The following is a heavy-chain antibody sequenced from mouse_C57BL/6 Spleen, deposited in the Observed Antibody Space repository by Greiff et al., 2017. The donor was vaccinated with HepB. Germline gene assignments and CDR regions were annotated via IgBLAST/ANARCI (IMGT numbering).Heavy chain of an antibody. CDR1: GYTFTSYW. V-gene: IGHV1-74*01. Sequence: VQLQQPGAELVKPGASVKVSCKASGYTFTSYWMHWVKQRPGQGLEWIGRIHPSDSDTNYNQKFKGKATLTVDKSSSTAYMQLSSLTSKDSAVYYCAIGGDYDRDYFDYWGQGTTLTVSS. D-gene: IGHD2-13*01. CDR2: IHPSDSDT. J-gene: IGHJ2*01. CDR3: AIGGDYDRDYFDY.